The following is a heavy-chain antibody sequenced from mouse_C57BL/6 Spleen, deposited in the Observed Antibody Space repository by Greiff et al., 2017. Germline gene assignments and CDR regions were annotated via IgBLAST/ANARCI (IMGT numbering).Heavy chain of an antibody. CDR1: GYTFTGYW. J-gene: IGHJ2*01. V-gene: IGHV1-9*01. D-gene: IGHD2-4*01. CDR3: ARERGYDYDYFDY. CDR2: ILPGSGST. Sequence: QVQLQQSGAELMKPGASVKLSCKATGYTFTGYWIEWVKQRPGHGLEWIGEILPGSGSTNYNETFKGKATFTADPSSNTADMQLSSLTTGDSDIYYCARERGYDYDYFDYWGQGTTLTVSS.